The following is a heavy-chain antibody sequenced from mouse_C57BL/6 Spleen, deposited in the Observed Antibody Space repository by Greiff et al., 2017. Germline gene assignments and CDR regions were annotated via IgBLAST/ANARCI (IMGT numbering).Heavy chain of an antibody. D-gene: IGHD1-1*01. J-gene: IGHJ4*01. Sequence: VQLKESGPGLVKPSQSLSLTCSVTGYSITSGYYWNWIRQFPGNKLEWMGYISYDGSNNYNPSLKNRISITRDTSKNQFFLKLNSVTTEDTATYYCARPITTDYYAMDYWGQGTSVTVSS. CDR2: ISYDGSN. V-gene: IGHV3-6*01. CDR3: ARPITTDYYAMDY. CDR1: GYSITSGYY.